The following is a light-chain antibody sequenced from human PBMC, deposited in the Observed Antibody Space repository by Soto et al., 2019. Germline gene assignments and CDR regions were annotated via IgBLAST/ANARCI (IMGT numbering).Light chain of an antibody. CDR1: QSVSRY. CDR2: DAS. V-gene: IGKV3-11*01. CDR3: QQRSNWPPGYT. Sequence: EIVLTQSPATLSLSPGERATLSRRASQSVSRYLAWYQQKPGQAPRLLIYDASSRAIGIPARFSGSGSGTDFTLTISSLEPEDFAVYYCQQRSNWPPGYTFGQGTKLEIK. J-gene: IGKJ2*01.